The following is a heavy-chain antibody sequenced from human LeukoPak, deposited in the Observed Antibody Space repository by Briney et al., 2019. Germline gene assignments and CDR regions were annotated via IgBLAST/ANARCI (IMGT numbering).Heavy chain of an antibody. Sequence: PSETLSLTCTVSSGSISSADYYWNWVRQHPGKGLEWFGYIYYSGSTYYNPSLKSRVTMSVDTSKNQFSLRLSSVTAADTAVYYCARGLQIFDYWGQGTLVTVSS. D-gene: IGHD3-16*01. J-gene: IGHJ4*02. CDR1: SGSISSADYY. CDR2: IYYSGST. V-gene: IGHV4-31*03. CDR3: ARGLQIFDY.